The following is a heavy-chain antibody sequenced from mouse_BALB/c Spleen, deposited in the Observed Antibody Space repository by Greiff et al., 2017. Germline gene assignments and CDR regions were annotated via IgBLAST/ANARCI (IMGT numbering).Heavy chain of an antibody. Sequence: QVQLKESGPGLVAPSQSLSITCTVSGFSLTSYGVHWVRQPPGKGLEWLGVIWAGGSTNYNSALMSRLSISKDNSKSQVFLKMNSLQTDDTAMYYCARARGNSLAWFAYWGQGTLVTVSA. D-gene: IGHD6-1*01. CDR2: IWAGGST. CDR3: ARARGNSLAWFAY. CDR1: GFSLTSYG. V-gene: IGHV2-9*02. J-gene: IGHJ3*01.